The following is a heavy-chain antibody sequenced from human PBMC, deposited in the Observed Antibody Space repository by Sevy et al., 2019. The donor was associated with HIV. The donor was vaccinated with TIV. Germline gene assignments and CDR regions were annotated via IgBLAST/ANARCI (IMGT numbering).Heavy chain of an antibody. Sequence: GGSLRLSCAASGFTFRNYALGWVRQAPGKGLEWVSALSGSGDNAYYADSVKGRFTISRDNSKNTLNLQMKSLRAEDTAMYYCAKDIAGAYTYGYDSVNFDYWGQGTLVTVSS. V-gene: IGHV3-23*01. CDR1: GFTFRNYA. J-gene: IGHJ4*02. CDR3: AKDIAGAYTYGYDSVNFDY. D-gene: IGHD3-3*01. CDR2: LSGSGDNA.